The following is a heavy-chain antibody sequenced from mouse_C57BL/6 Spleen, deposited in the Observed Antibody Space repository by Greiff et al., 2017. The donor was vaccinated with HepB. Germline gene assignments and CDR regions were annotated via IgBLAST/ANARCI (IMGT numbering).Heavy chain of an antibody. J-gene: IGHJ4*01. CDR2: IYPGSGST. CDR1: GYTFTSYW. D-gene: IGHD1-1*01. CDR3: AIPATVVATRAMDY. V-gene: IGHV1-55*01. Sequence: VQLQQPGAELVKPGASVKMSCKASGYTFTSYWITWVKQRPGQGLEWIGDIYPGSGSTNYNEKFKSKATRTVDTSSSKAYMQLSSLTSEDSAVYYCAIPATVVATRAMDYWGQGTSVTVSS.